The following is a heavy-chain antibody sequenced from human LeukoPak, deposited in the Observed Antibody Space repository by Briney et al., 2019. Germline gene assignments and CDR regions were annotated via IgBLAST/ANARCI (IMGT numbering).Heavy chain of an antibody. V-gene: IGHV4-61*02. CDR1: GGSISSGRYY. Sequence: PSETLSLTCTVSGGSISSGRYYWSWIRQPAGKGLEWIGRIYTSGSTNYNPSLKSRVTISVDTSKNQFSLKLSSVTAADTAVYYCARYYDFVPDYWGQGTLVTVSS. CDR3: ARYYDFVPDY. J-gene: IGHJ4*02. CDR2: IYTSGST. D-gene: IGHD3-3*01.